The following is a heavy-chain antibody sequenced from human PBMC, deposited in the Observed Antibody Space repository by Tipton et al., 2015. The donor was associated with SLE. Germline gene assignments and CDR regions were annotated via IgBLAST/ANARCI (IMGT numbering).Heavy chain of an antibody. Sequence: SLRLSCAASGFTFGNNWMTWVRQAPGKGLEWVATIREDGNAVYYLDSVRGRFTISRDTAKNSLYLQMNNLRVEETAVYYCAREYQGWFYVNCAFDVWGQGTMGTVSS. J-gene: IGHJ3*01. CDR2: IREDGNAV. V-gene: IGHV3-7*01. CDR3: AREYQGWFYVNCAFDV. D-gene: IGHD2-15*01. CDR1: GFTFGNNW.